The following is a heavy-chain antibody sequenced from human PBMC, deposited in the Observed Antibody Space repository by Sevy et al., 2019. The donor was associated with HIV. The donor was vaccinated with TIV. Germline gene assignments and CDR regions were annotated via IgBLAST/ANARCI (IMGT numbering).Heavy chain of an antibody. CDR1: GFTFNNAW. CDR3: ATAPGYYDISPFDD. Sequence: GGSLRLSCAVSGFTFNNAWMNWVRQAPGTGLQWVGLIKSKIDGETTDYAAPVKGRFTISRDDSKNTLFLQMNSLKIEDTAVYYCATAPGYYDISPFDDWGPGTLVTVSS. D-gene: IGHD3-22*01. J-gene: IGHJ4*02. V-gene: IGHV3-15*01. CDR2: IKSKIDGETT.